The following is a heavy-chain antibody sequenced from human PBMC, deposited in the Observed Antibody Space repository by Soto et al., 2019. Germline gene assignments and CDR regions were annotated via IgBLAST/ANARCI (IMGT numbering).Heavy chain of an antibody. CDR3: ARVYYDFWSGYYGYGLSLYYFDY. D-gene: IGHD3-3*01. Sequence: QVQLQESGPGLVKPSQTLSLTCTVSGGSISSGGYYWSWIRQHPGKGLEWIGYIYYSGSTYYNPSLNSRVTISVDTSKNQVSLKLSSVTAADTAVYYCARVYYDFWSGYYGYGLSLYYFDYWGQGTLVTVSS. V-gene: IGHV4-31*03. CDR1: GGSISSGGYY. J-gene: IGHJ4*02. CDR2: IYYSGST.